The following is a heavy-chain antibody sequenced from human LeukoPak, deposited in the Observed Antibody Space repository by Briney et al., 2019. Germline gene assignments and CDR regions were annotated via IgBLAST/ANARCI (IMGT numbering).Heavy chain of an antibody. CDR2: IYSGGGT. CDR3: ARGFRSVTTWGYFDY. CDR1: GFSFSTYW. Sequence: PGGSLRLSCAASGFSFSTYWMAWVRQAPGKGLEWVSLIYSGGGTYYADSVKGRFTISRDNSRNTLSLQMNSLRVDDTAVYYCARGFRSVTTWGYFDYWGQGALVTVSS. D-gene: IGHD4-17*01. J-gene: IGHJ4*02. V-gene: IGHV3-66*01.